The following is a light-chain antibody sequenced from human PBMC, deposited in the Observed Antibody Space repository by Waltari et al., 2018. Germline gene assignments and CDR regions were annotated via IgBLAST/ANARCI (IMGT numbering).Light chain of an antibody. Sequence: EIVMTQSPVTLSVSPGERATLSCRASQSVSSNLAWFQKKPGQAPRLLIYGTSTRAAGIPARFSGSGSGTDFTLTISSLQSEDFAVYYCKQYDSWRTFGQGTKVEMK. CDR3: KQYDSWRT. CDR1: QSVSSN. CDR2: GTS. J-gene: IGKJ1*01. V-gene: IGKV3-15*01.